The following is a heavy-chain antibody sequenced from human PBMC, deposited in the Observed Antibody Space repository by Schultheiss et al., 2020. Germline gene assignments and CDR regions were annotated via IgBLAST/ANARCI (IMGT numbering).Heavy chain of an antibody. V-gene: IGHV3-48*04. J-gene: IGHJ4*02. Sequence: GGSLRLSCAASGFTFSSYSMNWVRQAPGKGLEWVSYISSSSSTIYYADSVKGRFTISRDNAKNSLYLQMNSLRAEDTAVYYCAREGSAYCSGGSCYLGYWGQGTLVTVSS. CDR1: GFTFSSYS. CDR2: ISSSSSTI. D-gene: IGHD2-15*01. CDR3: AREGSAYCSGGSCYLGY.